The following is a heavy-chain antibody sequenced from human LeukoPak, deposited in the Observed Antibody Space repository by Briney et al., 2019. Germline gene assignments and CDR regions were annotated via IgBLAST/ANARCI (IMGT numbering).Heavy chain of an antibody. J-gene: IGHJ5*02. V-gene: IGHV3-74*01. CDR2: VATGGTGP. D-gene: IGHD4-23*01. CDR3: ARDMGPYGGSPGAS. Sequence: GGSLRLSCAASGFTFSGYWMHWVRQAPGKGLVWVSRVATGGTGPSYADSVKGRFTISRDTAKNTLYLQMNRLSAEDTAVYFCARDMGPYGGSPGASWGQGTLVTVSS. CDR1: GFTFSGYW.